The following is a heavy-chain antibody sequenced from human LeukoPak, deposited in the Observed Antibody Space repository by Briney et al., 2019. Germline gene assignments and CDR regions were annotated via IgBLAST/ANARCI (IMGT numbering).Heavy chain of an antibody. CDR1: GYTFTGYY. CDR3: ARAQDSSSPPFDY. D-gene: IGHD6-6*01. V-gene: IGHV1-69*04. J-gene: IGHJ4*02. CDR2: IIPILGIA. Sequence: SVKVSCKASGYTFTGYYMRWVRQAPGQGLEWMGRIIPILGIANYAQKFQGRVTITADKSTSTAYMELSSLRSEDTAVYYCARAQDSSSPPFDYWGQGTLVTVSS.